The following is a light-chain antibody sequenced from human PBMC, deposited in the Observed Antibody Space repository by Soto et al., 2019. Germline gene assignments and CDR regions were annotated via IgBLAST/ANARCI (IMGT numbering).Light chain of an antibody. Sequence: AIRMTQSPSSLSASTGDRVTITCRASQDISNYLVWYQQKPGKAPKVLIHAASTLQGGVSSRFSGSGSGTDFTLTINGLQSEDLATYFCQHYHSYPWTFGQGTKVEV. V-gene: IGKV1-8*01. J-gene: IGKJ1*01. CDR1: QDISNY. CDR2: AAS. CDR3: QHYHSYPWT.